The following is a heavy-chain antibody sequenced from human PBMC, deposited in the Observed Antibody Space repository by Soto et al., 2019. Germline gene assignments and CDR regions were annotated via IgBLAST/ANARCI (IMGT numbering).Heavy chain of an antibody. CDR3: AHSGDYDILTGRYWYFDL. CDR2: IYWDDDK. CDR1: GFSLSTSGVG. Sequence: QITLKESGPTLVKPTQTLTLTCTFSGFSLSTSGVGVGWIRQPPGKALEWLALIYWDDDKRYSPSLKSRLTITKDTSKNQVVLTITNMDPVDTATYYCAHSGDYDILTGRYWYFDLWGRGTLVTVSS. J-gene: IGHJ2*01. V-gene: IGHV2-5*02. D-gene: IGHD3-9*01.